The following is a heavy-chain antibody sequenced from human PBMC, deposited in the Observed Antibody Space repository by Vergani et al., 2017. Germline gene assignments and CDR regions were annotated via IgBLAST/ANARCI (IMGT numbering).Heavy chain of an antibody. CDR3: ARDRSRSTGNNYYYYYYMDV. CDR2: MNPNSGNT. J-gene: IGHJ6*03. V-gene: IGHV1-8*01. CDR1: GYTFTSYD. D-gene: IGHD5/OR15-5a*01. Sequence: QVQLVQSGAEVKTPGASVKVSCKASGYTFTSYDINWVRQATGQGLEWMGWMNPNSGNTGYAQKFQGRVTMTRNTSISTAYMELSSLRSEDTAVYYCARDRSRSTGNNYYYYYYMDVWGKGTTVTVSS.